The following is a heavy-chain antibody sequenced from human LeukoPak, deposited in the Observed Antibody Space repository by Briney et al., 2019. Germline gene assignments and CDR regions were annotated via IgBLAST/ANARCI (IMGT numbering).Heavy chain of an antibody. Sequence: GGSLRLSCAASGFTFSDYYMSWIRQAPGKGLEWVSYISSSGSTIYYADSVKGRFTISRDNAKNSLYLQMNSLRAEDTAVYYCARDLPPGYCSGGSCAHYYYYGMDVWGQGTTVTVSS. CDR1: GFTFSDYY. CDR3: ARDLPPGYCSGGSCAHYYYYGMDV. CDR2: ISSSGSTI. J-gene: IGHJ6*02. D-gene: IGHD2-15*01. V-gene: IGHV3-11*01.